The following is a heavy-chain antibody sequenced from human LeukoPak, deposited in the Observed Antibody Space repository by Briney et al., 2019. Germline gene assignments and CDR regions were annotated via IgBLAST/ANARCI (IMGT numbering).Heavy chain of an antibody. CDR2: INPSGGST. Sequence: GASVKVSCKASGYTFTSYYMHWVRQAPRQGLEWMGIINPSGGSTSYAQKFQGRVTMTRDMSTSTVYMELSSLRSEDTAVYYCARDGRPIWFGELFNYYMDVWGKGTTVTVSS. V-gene: IGHV1-46*01. CDR1: GYTFTSYY. J-gene: IGHJ6*03. D-gene: IGHD3-10*01. CDR3: ARDGRPIWFGELFNYYMDV.